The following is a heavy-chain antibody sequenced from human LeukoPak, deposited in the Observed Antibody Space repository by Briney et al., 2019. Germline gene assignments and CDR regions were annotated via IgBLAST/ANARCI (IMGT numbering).Heavy chain of an antibody. CDR2: ISAYNGNT. CDR3: ARVPRSVGTHYYMDV. Sequence: VASVKVSCKASGYTFTSYGISWVRQAPGQGLEWMGWISAYNGNTNHAQKLQGRVTMTTDTSTSTAYMELRSLRSDDTAVYYCARVPRSVGTHYYMDVWGKGTTVTVSS. V-gene: IGHV1-18*01. CDR1: GYTFTSYG. D-gene: IGHD3-3*01. J-gene: IGHJ6*03.